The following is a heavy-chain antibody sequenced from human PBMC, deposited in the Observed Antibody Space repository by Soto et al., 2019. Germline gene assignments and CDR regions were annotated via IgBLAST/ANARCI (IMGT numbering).Heavy chain of an antibody. D-gene: IGHD4-17*01. J-gene: IGHJ3*02. CDR3: AKGRTTVGRGGAFDI. CDR2: SRGSGGGK. CDR1: GFTFSSYA. Sequence: GGSLRLSCAASGFTFSSYAMSWARKAPGTGLEWVSASRGSGGGKYYADAVKGRFPISRDNSKNTLYLQMNSLRAEDTAVYYCAKGRTTVGRGGAFDIWGQGTMVTVSS. V-gene: IGHV3-23*01.